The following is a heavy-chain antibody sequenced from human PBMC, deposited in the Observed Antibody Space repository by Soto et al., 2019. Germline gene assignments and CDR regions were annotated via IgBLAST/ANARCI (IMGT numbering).Heavy chain of an antibody. Sequence: PGGSLRLSCAASGYPFSSYWMHWVRQAPGKGLVWVSRINSDGSSTSYADSVQGRFTVSRDNAKNTLYLQMNSLRAEDTAVYYCATNPSGYSYAFFDYWGQGTLVTVSS. J-gene: IGHJ4*02. CDR3: ATNPSGYSYAFFDY. V-gene: IGHV3-74*01. D-gene: IGHD5-18*01. CDR2: INSDGSST. CDR1: GYPFSSYW.